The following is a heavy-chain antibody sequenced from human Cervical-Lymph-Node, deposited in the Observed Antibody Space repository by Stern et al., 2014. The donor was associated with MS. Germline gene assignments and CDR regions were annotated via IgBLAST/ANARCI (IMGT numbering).Heavy chain of an antibody. D-gene: IGHD3-16*02. V-gene: IGHV3-21*01. J-gene: IGHJ6*02. CDR2: ISTSSTYI. Sequence: EVQLVESGGGLVKPGGSLRLSCAASGFSFSSYSMNWVRQAPGKGLEWVSSISTSSTYIYYADSVKGRFTISRDNAKNSLFLQMNSLRAEDTAIYYCASSRDYIWGSYRLSMDVWGQGTTVTVSS. CDR1: GFSFSSYS. CDR3: ASSRDYIWGSYRLSMDV.